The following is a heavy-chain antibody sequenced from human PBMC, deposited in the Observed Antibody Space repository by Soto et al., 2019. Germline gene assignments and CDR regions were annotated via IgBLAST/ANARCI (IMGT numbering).Heavy chain of an antibody. CDR1: GFTFGDYW. D-gene: IGHD3-3*01. Sequence: EVQLVESGGALVQRGGSLRLSCAASGFTFGDYWMSWVRLAPGKGLEWVAHIKKDGSEKYYVDSVKGRFTVSRDNAEKSLFLQMNSLRAEDMAVYYCAKLGSGYYTGLYFEYWGQGTLVTVSS. V-gene: IGHV3-7*03. CDR3: AKLGSGYYTGLYFEY. CDR2: IKKDGSEK. J-gene: IGHJ4*02.